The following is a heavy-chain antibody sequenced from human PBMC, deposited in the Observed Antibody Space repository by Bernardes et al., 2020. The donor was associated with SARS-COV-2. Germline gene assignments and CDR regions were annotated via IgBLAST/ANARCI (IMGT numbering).Heavy chain of an antibody. Sequence: TLSLTCTVSGGSISSYYWSWIRQPPGKGLEWIGYIYYSGSTNYNPSLKSRVTISVDTSKNQFSLKLSSVTAADTAVYYCARGADYGDYWAGYYYGMDVWGQGTTVTVSS. D-gene: IGHD4-17*01. CDR3: ARGADYGDYWAGYYYGMDV. V-gene: IGHV4-59*01. CDR2: IYYSGST. CDR1: GGSISSYY. J-gene: IGHJ6*02.